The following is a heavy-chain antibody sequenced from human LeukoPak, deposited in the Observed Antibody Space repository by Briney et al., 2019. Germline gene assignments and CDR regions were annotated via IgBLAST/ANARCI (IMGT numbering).Heavy chain of an antibody. V-gene: IGHV4-39*01. J-gene: IGHJ4*02. CDR1: GGSISSSSYY. D-gene: IGHD3-10*01. Sequence: SETLSLTCTVSGGSISSSSYYWGWVRQPPGKGLEWIGSIYYSGSTYYNPSLKSRVTISVDTSKNQFSLKLSSVTAADTAVYYCANTFHYYGSGGFGYWGQGTLVTVSS. CDR2: IYYSGST. CDR3: ANTFHYYGSGGFGY.